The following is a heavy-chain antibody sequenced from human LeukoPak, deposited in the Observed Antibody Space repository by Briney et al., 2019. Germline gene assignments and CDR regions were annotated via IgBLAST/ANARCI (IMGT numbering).Heavy chain of an antibody. Sequence: ASVKVSCKASGYTFTGYYMHWLRQAPGQGLEWMGWIGPNSGGTNYAQKFQGRVTMTRDTSTSTVYMELSSLRSEDTAVYYCARDEFYWGQGTLVTVSS. CDR3: ARDEFY. J-gene: IGHJ4*02. D-gene: IGHD3-10*01. CDR1: GYTFTGYY. V-gene: IGHV1-2*02. CDR2: IGPNSGGT.